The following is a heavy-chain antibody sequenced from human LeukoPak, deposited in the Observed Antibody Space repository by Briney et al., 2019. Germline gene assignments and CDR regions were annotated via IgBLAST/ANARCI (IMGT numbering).Heavy chain of an antibody. CDR3: ARDPYSGSYYFGYFDY. CDR2: ISYDGSNK. V-gene: IGHV3-30*19. J-gene: IGHJ4*02. Sequence: GGSLRLSCAASGFTFSSYGMHWVRQAPGKGLEWVAVISYDGSNKYYADSVKGRFTISRDNSKNTLYLQMNSLRAEDTAVYYCARDPYSGSYYFGYFDYWGQGTLVTVSS. D-gene: IGHD1-26*01. CDR1: GFTFSSYG.